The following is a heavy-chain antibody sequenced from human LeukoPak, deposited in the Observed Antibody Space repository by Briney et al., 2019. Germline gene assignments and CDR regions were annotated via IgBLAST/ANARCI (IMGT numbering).Heavy chain of an antibody. D-gene: IGHD3-22*01. CDR1: GFTFSSYS. J-gene: IGHJ3*02. CDR3: AKDLNSTYNYDSSGYEDAFDI. Sequence: GGSLRPSCAASGFTFSSYSMNWVRQAPGKGLEWVSSISSSSSYIYYADSVKGRFTISRDNAKNSLYLQMNSLRAEDTAVYYCAKDLNSTYNYDSSGYEDAFDIWGQGTMVTVSS. CDR2: ISSSSSYI. V-gene: IGHV3-21*01.